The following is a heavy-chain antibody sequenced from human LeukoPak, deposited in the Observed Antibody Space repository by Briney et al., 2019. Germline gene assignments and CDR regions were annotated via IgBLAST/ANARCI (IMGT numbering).Heavy chain of an antibody. V-gene: IGHV3-7*01. Sequence: GGSLRLSCAASGFTFSSYWMSWVRQAPGKGLEWVANMNRDGGEKNYVDSIMGRFTISRDNAANSLYLQMNSLRVEDTAVYYCARDGGIIRFGGQDVWGQGTTVIVS. CDR1: GFTFSSYW. CDR2: MNRDGGEK. CDR3: ARDGGIIRFGGQDV. J-gene: IGHJ6*02. D-gene: IGHD3-16*01.